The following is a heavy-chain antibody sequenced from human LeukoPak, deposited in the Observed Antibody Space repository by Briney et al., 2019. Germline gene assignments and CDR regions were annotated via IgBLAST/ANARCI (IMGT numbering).Heavy chain of an antibody. V-gene: IGHV3-23*01. CDR2: ISGSGGST. CDR1: GFTFSGYG. CDR3: VRGAPRRWFGESLSGAKYYFDY. J-gene: IGHJ4*02. Sequence: GGSLRLSCAASGFTFSGYGMSWVRQAPGKGLKWVSAISGSGGSTYYADSVKGRFTISRDNSKNTLYLQMNTLRAEDTAVYYCVRGAPRRWFGESLSGAKYYFDYWGQGTLVTVSS. D-gene: IGHD3-10*01.